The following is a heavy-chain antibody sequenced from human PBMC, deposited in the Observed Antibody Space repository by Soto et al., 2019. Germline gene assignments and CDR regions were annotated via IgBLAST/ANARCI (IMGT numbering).Heavy chain of an antibody. CDR3: ARVGGPAAGPNYYYGMDV. CDR1: GYTFTSYY. V-gene: IGHV1-46*01. D-gene: IGHD6-13*01. J-gene: IGHJ6*02. CDR2: INPSGGST. Sequence: ASVKVSCKASGYTFTSYYMHWVRQAPGQGLEWMGIINPSGGSTSYAQKFQGRVTMTGDTSTSTVYMELSSLRSEDTAVYYCARVGGPAAGPNYYYGMDVWGQGTTVTVSS.